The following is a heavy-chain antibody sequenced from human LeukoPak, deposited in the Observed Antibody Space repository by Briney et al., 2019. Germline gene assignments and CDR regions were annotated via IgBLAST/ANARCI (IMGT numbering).Heavy chain of an antibody. Sequence: GGSLRLSCAASAFIVSSNYMSWVRQAPGKGLEWVSLLYAGGNTYYTDSVKGRFTISRDNSKNTLYLQMNSLRAEDTAIYCCAGAPNQDFLDYWGQGSLVTVSS. CDR2: LYAGGNT. CDR1: AFIVSSNY. J-gene: IGHJ4*02. CDR3: AGAPNQDFLDY. D-gene: IGHD1-14*01. V-gene: IGHV3-53*01.